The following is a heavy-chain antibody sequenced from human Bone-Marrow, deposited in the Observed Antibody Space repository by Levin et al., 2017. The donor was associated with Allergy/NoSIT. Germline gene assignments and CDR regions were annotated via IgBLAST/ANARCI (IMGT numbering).Heavy chain of an antibody. CDR3: AKHSFTGLAY. CDR1: GFPFSSYG. V-gene: IGHV3-30*18. Sequence: LSLTCAASGFPFSSYGMHWVRQAPGKGLEWVAVISYDGSNKYYADSVKGRFTISRDNSKNTLYLQMNSLRAEDTAVYYCAKHSFTGLAYWGQGTLVTVSS. J-gene: IGHJ4*02. CDR2: ISYDGSNK. D-gene: IGHD3-3*02.